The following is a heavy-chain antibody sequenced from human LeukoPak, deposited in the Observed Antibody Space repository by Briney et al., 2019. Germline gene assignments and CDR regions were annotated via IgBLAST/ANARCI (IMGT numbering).Heavy chain of an antibody. CDR3: ARDKPQLWINSYYYYGLDV. Sequence: ASVKVSCKASGYTFTSYGIRWVRQAPGQGLEWMGWISVYNGNTNYAQKLQGRVTMTTDTSTSTAYMELRSLRSDDTAVYYCARDKPQLWINSYYYYGLDVWGQGTTVTVSS. J-gene: IGHJ6*02. V-gene: IGHV1-18*01. D-gene: IGHD5-18*01. CDR1: GYTFTSYG. CDR2: ISVYNGNT.